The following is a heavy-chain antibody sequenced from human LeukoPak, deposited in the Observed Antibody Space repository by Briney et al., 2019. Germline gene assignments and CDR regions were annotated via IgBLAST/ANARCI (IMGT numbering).Heavy chain of an antibody. CDR1: GFTFDDYA. Sequence: PGRSLRLSCAASGFTFDDYAMSWVRQAPGKGLEWVSAISGSGGSTYYADSVKGRFTISRDNSKNTLYLQMNSLRAEDTAVYYCAKSVLFFDYWGQGTLVTVSS. CDR3: AKSVLFFDY. CDR2: ISGSGGST. J-gene: IGHJ4*02. V-gene: IGHV3-23*01.